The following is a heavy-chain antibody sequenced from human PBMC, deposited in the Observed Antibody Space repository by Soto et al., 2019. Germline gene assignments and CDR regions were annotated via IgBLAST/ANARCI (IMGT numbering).Heavy chain of an antibody. J-gene: IGHJ4*01. D-gene: IGHD1-1*01. CDR2: ISSSCSYF. CDR1: GFTFSSYA. V-gene: IGHV3-21*05. CDR3: ASFFSQGTTYFDY. Sequence: GASLRLSCAASGFTFSSYAMSWVRQAPGKGLEWISYISSSCSYFYYAASVKGRFPISRDNATNSVYLQRKSMRAEDTAVYYCASFFSQGTTYFDYWGLGTLVTAPQ.